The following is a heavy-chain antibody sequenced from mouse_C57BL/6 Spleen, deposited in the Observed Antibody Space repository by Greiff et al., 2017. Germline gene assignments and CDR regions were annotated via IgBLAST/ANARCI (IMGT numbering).Heavy chain of an antibody. CDR3: ARANWDWFDY. CDR2: ISYGCRT. J-gene: IGHJ2*01. V-gene: IGHV3-6*01. CDR1: GYSITSGYY. D-gene: IGHD4-1*01. Sequence: ESGPGLVKPSQSLSLTCSVTGYSITSGYYWNWIRHFPGNKLEWMAYISYGCRTNSKPSLKNRISINRDTSKNQCVLKLNSVTTEDTATYYCARANWDWFDYWGQGTTLTVSS.